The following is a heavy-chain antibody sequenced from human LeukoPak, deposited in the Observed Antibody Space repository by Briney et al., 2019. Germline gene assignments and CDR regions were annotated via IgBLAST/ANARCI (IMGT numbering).Heavy chain of an antibody. CDR3: ARVQFSGFLFDY. CDR1: GFTFSSYS. J-gene: IGHJ4*02. D-gene: IGHD5-12*01. CDR2: ISSSSSYI. Sequence: GGSLRLSCAASGFTFSSYSMNWVRQAPGKGLEWVSSISSSSSYIYYADSVKGRFTISRDNAKNSLYLQMNSLRAEDTAVYYCARVQFSGFLFDYWGQGTLVTVSS. V-gene: IGHV3-21*01.